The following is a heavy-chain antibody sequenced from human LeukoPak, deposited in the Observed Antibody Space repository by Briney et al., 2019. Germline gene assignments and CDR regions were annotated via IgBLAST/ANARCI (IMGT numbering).Heavy chain of an antibody. Sequence: GGSLRLSCAASGLTFSSYWMSWVRQAPGKGLEWVANIKQDGSEKYYVDSVKGRFTISRDNAKNSLYLQMNSLRAEDTAVYYCASYYGSGSRRAFDIWGQGTMVTVSS. J-gene: IGHJ3*02. CDR2: IKQDGSEK. D-gene: IGHD3-10*01. CDR1: GLTFSSYW. CDR3: ASYYGSGSRRAFDI. V-gene: IGHV3-7*03.